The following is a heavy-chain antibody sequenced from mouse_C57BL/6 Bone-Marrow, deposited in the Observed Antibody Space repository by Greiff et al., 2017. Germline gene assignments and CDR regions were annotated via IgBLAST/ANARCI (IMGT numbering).Heavy chain of an antibody. Sequence: VQRVESGAELARPGASVKLSCKASGYTFTSYGISWVKQRTGQGLEWIGEIYPRSGNTYYNEKFKGKATLTADKSSSTAYMELRSLTSEDSAVYFCARVRYSNYDVPYAMDYWGQGTSVTVSS. D-gene: IGHD2-5*01. V-gene: IGHV1-81*01. CDR2: IYPRSGNT. CDR1: GYTFTSYG. CDR3: ARVRYSNYDVPYAMDY. J-gene: IGHJ4*01.